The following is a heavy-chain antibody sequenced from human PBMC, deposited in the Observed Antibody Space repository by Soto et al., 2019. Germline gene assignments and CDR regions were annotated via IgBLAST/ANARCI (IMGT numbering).Heavy chain of an antibody. Sequence: QVQVVQSGAEMKKPGSSVKVSCKTSGCTFSTAAISWVRQAPGQGLEWMGGIMPIFRTADYAQKFQGRVNITADEAATTAYLELSSLRSEDTAVYYCARDKARAQVGGNYYYILDVWGQGTTVTVTS. CDR3: ARDKARAQVGGNYYYILDV. CDR2: IMPIFRTA. J-gene: IGHJ6*02. D-gene: IGHD2-2*01. CDR1: GCTFSTAA. V-gene: IGHV1-69*12.